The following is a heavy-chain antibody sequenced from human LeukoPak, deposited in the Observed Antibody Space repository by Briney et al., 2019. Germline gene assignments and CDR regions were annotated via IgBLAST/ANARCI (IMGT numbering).Heavy chain of an antibody. J-gene: IGHJ4*02. CDR1: GFTFDDYG. CDR2: INWNGGST. CDR3: ARKHYYDSSGYLDY. D-gene: IGHD3-22*01. Sequence: GGSLRLSCAASGFTFDDYGMSWVRQAPGKGLESVSGINWNGGSTGYADSVKGRFTISRDNAKNSLYLQMNSLRAEDTALYHCARKHYYDSSGYLDYWGQGTLVTVSS. V-gene: IGHV3-20*01.